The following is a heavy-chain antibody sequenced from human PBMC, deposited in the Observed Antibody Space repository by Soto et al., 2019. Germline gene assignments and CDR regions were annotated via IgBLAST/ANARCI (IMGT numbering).Heavy chain of an antibody. V-gene: IGHV3-48*01. D-gene: IGHD3-3*01. J-gene: IGHJ4*02. CDR2: ISSSSSTI. CDR3: ARDWTYTIFGVATGDYGDYPFDY. CDR1: GFTFSSYS. Sequence: GESLKISCAASGFTFSSYSMNWVRQAPGKGLEWVSYISSSSSTIYYADSVKGRFTISRDNAKNSLYLQMNSLRAEDTAVYYCARDWTYTIFGVATGDYGDYPFDYWGQGTLVTVSS.